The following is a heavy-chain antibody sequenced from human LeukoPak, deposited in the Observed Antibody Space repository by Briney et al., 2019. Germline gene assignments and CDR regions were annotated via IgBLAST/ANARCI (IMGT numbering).Heavy chain of an antibody. CDR3: ATLTVASSFDY. D-gene: IGHD6-19*01. CDR2: VSSSGGTR. J-gene: IGHJ4*02. V-gene: IGHV3-48*03. CDR1: GFAFSVYE. Sequence: GGSLRLSCAASGFAFSVYEMYWVRQAPGKGLEWVSYVSSSGGTRYYADSVKGRFTISRDNAKNSLYLQMNSLRAEDTAVYYCATLTVASSFDYWGQGTLVTVSS.